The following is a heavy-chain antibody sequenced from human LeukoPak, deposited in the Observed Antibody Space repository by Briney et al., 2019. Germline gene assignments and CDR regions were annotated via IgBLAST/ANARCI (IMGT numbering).Heavy chain of an antibody. CDR2: ISSSSSYI. Sequence: PGGSLRLSCAASGFTFSSYTMNWVRQAPGKGLEWVSSISSSSSYIYYADSVKGRFTISRDNAKNSLYLQMNSLRDEDTAVYYCARDTYDILTGYYKWAFDIWGQGTMVTVSS. CDR3: ARDTYDILTGYYKWAFDI. CDR1: GFTFSSYT. J-gene: IGHJ3*02. D-gene: IGHD3-9*01. V-gene: IGHV3-21*06.